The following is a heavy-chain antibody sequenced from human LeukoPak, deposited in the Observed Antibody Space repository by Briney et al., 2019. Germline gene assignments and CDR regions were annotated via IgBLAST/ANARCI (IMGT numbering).Heavy chain of an antibody. CDR3: ARGFLEWLPIPWFNP. D-gene: IGHD3-3*01. J-gene: IGHJ5*02. Sequence: SETLSLTCSVSGGSISSHYWNWIRQPPGKGLEWVGYISTGGSTYYNPSLRSRVTMSGDTSKNELSLRLTSVTAADTAVYYCARGFLEWLPIPWFNPWGQGTLVTVSS. V-gene: IGHV4-59*11. CDR2: ISTGGST. CDR1: GGSISSHY.